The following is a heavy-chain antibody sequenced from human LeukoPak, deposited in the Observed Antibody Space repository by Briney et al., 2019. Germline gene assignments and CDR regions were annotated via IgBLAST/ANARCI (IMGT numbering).Heavy chain of an antibody. V-gene: IGHV1-69*05. CDR2: IIPIFGTA. D-gene: IGHD2-8*01. CDR3: ARDYCTNGVCYPNWFDP. Sequence: SVRASCKASGGTFSSYAISWVRQAPGQGLEWMGGIIPIFGTANYAQKFQGRVTITTDESTSTAYMELSSLRSEDTAVYYCARDYCTNGVCYPNWFDPWGQGTLVTVSS. J-gene: IGHJ5*02. CDR1: GGTFSSYA.